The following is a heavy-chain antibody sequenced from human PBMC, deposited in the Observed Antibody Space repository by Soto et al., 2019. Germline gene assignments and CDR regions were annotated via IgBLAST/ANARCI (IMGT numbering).Heavy chain of an antibody. D-gene: IGHD3-3*01. V-gene: IGHV3-49*04. CDR3: ARDGDYYGMDV. CDR1: GFTSSDHA. CDR2: TTSQSYGGTT. Sequence: EVQLVESGGGVVESGRSLRLSCTFSGFTSSDHALTWVRQAPGKGLEWVAFTTSQSYGGTTEYAESVKGRFSISRDDSKNIAYLQMNSLQTADTAIYYCARDGDYYGMDVWGQGTTVTVSS. J-gene: IGHJ6*02.